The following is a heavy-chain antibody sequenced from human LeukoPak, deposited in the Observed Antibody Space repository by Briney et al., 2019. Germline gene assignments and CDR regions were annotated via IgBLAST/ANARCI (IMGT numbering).Heavy chain of an antibody. CDR1: GGPFSGYY. CDR2: INHSGST. Sequence: PSETLSLTCAVYGGPFSGYYWSWIRQPPGKGLEWIGEINHSGSTNYNPSLKSRVTISVDTSKNQFSLKLSSVTAADTAVYYCARGRRDGYPAWGQGTLVTVSS. CDR3: ARGRRDGYPA. D-gene: IGHD5-24*01. J-gene: IGHJ5*02. V-gene: IGHV4-34*01.